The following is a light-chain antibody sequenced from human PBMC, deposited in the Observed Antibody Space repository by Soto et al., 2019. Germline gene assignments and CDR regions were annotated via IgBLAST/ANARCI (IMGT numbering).Light chain of an antibody. CDR2: LDS. V-gene: IGLV3-21*01. J-gene: IGLJ2*01. CDR3: QVYDSSNDHVV. Sequence: SYVVTQPPSVSVAPGKTARITCGGSNIGSETVHWYKQRPGQAPMLVIYLDSDRPSGIAERFSGSNSGNTATLTISRVEDGDEADYYCQVYDSSNDHVVFGGGTKLTVL. CDR1: NIGSET.